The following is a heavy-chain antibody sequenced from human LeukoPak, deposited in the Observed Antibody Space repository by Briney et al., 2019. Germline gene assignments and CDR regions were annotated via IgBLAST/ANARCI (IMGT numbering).Heavy chain of an antibody. J-gene: IGHJ4*02. CDR1: GFSIYDYA. CDR2: ISWNSGDI. Sequence: PGRSLRLSCLSYGFSIYDYAIHWVRQAPGKGLEWVSGISWNSGDIAYADSVKGRFTIYRDNSKNTLYLQMDSLRAEDTAVYYCAKGGRDGYTYPYYFDYWGQGTLVTVSS. V-gene: IGHV3-9*01. CDR3: AKGGRDGYTYPYYFDY. D-gene: IGHD5-24*01.